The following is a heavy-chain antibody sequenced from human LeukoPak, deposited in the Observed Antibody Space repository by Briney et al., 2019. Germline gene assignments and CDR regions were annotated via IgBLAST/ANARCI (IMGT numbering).Heavy chain of an antibody. V-gene: IGHV3-11*03. CDR2: IRTTAEGAKYA. CDR1: GFTLSDYY. D-gene: IGHD3-9*01. Sequence: GGSLRLSCAASGFTLSDYYMSWIRQAPGKGLEWISNIRTTAEGAKYAYYADSVKGRVTISRDDGKNTLYLHMNSLRDDDTAVYYCATDQRYAFDYWGRGILVTVSS. CDR3: ATDQRYAFDY. J-gene: IGHJ4*02.